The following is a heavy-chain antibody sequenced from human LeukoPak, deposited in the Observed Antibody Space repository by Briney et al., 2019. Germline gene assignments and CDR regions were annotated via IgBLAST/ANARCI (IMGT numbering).Heavy chain of an antibody. D-gene: IGHD3-10*01. CDR1: GFTFSSYA. CDR3: ARDLAEILLWLRHYYYGMDV. V-gene: IGHV3-23*01. Sequence: RPGGSLRLSCAASGFTFSSYARSWVRQAPGKGLEWVSAISGSGGSTYYADSVKGRFTISRDNSKNTLYLQMNSLRAEDTAVYYCARDLAEILLWLRHYYYGMDVWGQGTTVTVSS. J-gene: IGHJ6*02. CDR2: ISGSGGST.